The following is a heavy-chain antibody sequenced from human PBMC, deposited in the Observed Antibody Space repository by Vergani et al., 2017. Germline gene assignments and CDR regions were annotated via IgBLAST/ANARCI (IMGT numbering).Heavy chain of an antibody. V-gene: IGHV3-21*01. D-gene: IGHD2-2*01. CDR1: GFTFSSYS. Sequence: EVQLVESGGGLVKPGGSLRLSCAASGFTFSSYSMNWVRQAPGKGLEWVSSISSSSSYIYYADSVKGRFTISRDNAKNSLYLQMNSLRAEDTAVYYCARWGTHCSRTSCYYFMGELRTYYFDYWGQGTLVTVSS. CDR2: ISSSSSYI. J-gene: IGHJ4*02. CDR3: ARWGTHCSRTSCYYFMGELRTYYFDY.